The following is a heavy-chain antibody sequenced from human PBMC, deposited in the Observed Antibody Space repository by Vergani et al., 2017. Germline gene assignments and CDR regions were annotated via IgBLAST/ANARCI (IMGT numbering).Heavy chain of an antibody. Sequence: EVQLLESGGGLVQPGGSLRLTCAASEFTFSNYAMNWVRQAPGKGLEWVSGINWNGGSTGYADSVKGRFTISRDNAKNSLYLQMNSLRAEDTALYYCARERNAYYDFWSGYYTQYYFDYWGQGTLVTVSS. J-gene: IGHJ4*02. V-gene: IGHV3-20*04. CDR1: EFTFSNYA. D-gene: IGHD3-3*01. CDR2: INWNGGST. CDR3: ARERNAYYDFWSGYYTQYYFDY.